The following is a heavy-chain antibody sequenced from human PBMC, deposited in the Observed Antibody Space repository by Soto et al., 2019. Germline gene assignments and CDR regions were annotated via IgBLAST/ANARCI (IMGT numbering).Heavy chain of an antibody. CDR2: IYYSGST. Sequence: QVQLQESGPGLVKPSQTLSLTCTVSGGSISSGGYYWSWIRQHPGKGLEWIGYIYYSGSTYYNPSLQSRVTISVDTSKNQFSLKLSSVTAADTAVYYCARTVSKYGVVTAIPIYYFDYWGQGTLVTVSS. J-gene: IGHJ4*02. D-gene: IGHD2-21*02. CDR1: GGSISSGGYY. V-gene: IGHV4-31*03. CDR3: ARTVSKYGVVTAIPIYYFDY.